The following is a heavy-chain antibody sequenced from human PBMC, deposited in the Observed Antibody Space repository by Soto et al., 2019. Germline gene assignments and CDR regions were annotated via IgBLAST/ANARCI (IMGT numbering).Heavy chain of an antibody. J-gene: IGHJ4*02. D-gene: IGHD2-2*02. CDR2: INHSGST. CDR1: GGSFSGYY. CDR3: ARGRKTLDSDCSSTSCYTASDY. V-gene: IGHV4-34*01. Sequence: SETLSLTCAVYGGSFSGYYWSRIRQPPGKGLEWIGEINHSGSTNYNPSLKSRVTISVDTSKNQFSLKLSSVTAADTAVYYCARGRKTLDSDCSSTSCYTASDYWGQGTLVTVSS.